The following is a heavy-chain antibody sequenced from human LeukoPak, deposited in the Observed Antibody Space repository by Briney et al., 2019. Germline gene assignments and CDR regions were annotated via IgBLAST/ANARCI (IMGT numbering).Heavy chain of an antibody. CDR1: GGTFRSYA. Sequence: SVTVSCKASGGTFRSYAISWVRPAPGQGREWMGGVIPIFGTANYAQKFQGRVTITADESTSTAYMELSSLRSEDTAVYYCAREGRRFLEWLLSHDAFDIWGQGTMVTVSS. V-gene: IGHV1-69*13. CDR3: AREGRRFLEWLLSHDAFDI. J-gene: IGHJ3*02. D-gene: IGHD3-3*01. CDR2: VIPIFGTA.